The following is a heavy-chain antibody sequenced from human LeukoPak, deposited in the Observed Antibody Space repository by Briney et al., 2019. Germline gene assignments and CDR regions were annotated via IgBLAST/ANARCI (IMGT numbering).Heavy chain of an antibody. CDR1: GFTFSSYW. Sequence: GGSLRLSCAASGFTFSSYWMHWVRQAPGKGLVWVSRITSDGSSTSYADSVKGRFTISRDNAKNTLYLQMNSLRAEDTAVYYCARVDAYYYYYYMDVWGKGTTVTVSS. J-gene: IGHJ6*03. V-gene: IGHV3-74*01. CDR2: ITSDGSST. CDR3: ARVDAYYYYYYMDV.